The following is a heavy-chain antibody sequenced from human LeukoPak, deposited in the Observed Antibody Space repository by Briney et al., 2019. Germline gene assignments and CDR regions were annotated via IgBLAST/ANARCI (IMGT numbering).Heavy chain of an antibody. CDR1: GGSIISGSHF. J-gene: IGHJ4*02. CDR3: ARSGTGIAVLSVDY. V-gene: IGHV4-39*07. D-gene: IGHD6-19*01. CDR2: IPYSGST. Sequence: PSETLSLTCSVSGGSIISGSHFWGWIRQPPGKGLEYIGSIPYSGSTYYNPSLNSRVTISVDTSKNQFSLKLSSVTAADTAVYYCARSGTGIAVLSVDYWGQGTLVTVSS.